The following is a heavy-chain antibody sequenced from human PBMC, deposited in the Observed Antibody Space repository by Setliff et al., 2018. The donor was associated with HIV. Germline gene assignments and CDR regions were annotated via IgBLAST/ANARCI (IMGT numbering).Heavy chain of an antibody. CDR1: GYTFTAYY. V-gene: IGHV1-2*06. CDR2: IHPNTGST. Sequence: ASVKVSCKASGYTFTAYYIYWVRQAPGHGLELMGRIHPNTGSTNYLQKFQGRVTITRDTSMSTVYMALTGLTSDDTAVYYCAKQGYSDSLYAFDVWGQGTMVTVSS. J-gene: IGHJ3*01. CDR3: AKQGYSDSLYAFDV. D-gene: IGHD1-26*01.